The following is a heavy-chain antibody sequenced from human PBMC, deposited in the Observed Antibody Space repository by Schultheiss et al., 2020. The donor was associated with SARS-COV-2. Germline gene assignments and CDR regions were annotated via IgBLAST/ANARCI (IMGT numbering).Heavy chain of an antibody. Sequence: GGSLRLSCAASGFTFSDYHMSWIRQAPGKGLEWVSYISSSGSTTYYADSVKGRFTISRDNAKNSLYLQMNSLRAEDTAVYYCASMGDSIGWELPSPSSVDYWGQGTLVTVSS. J-gene: IGHJ4*02. CDR2: ISSSGSTT. D-gene: IGHD1-26*01. CDR3: ASMGDSIGWELPSPSSVDY. CDR1: GFTFSDYH. V-gene: IGHV3-11*04.